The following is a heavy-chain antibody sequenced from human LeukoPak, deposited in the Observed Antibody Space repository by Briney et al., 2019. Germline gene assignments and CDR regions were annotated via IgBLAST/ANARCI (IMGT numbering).Heavy chain of an antibody. CDR2: INHNGNVN. Sequence: GGSLRLSCAASGFTFSSYWMNWARQAPGKGLEWVASINHNGNVNYYVDSVKGRFTISRDNAKNSLYLQMSNLRAEDTAVYFCASGGGLDVWGQGATVTVSS. J-gene: IGHJ6*02. V-gene: IGHV3-7*03. CDR3: ASGGGLDV. D-gene: IGHD3-16*01. CDR1: GFTFSSYW.